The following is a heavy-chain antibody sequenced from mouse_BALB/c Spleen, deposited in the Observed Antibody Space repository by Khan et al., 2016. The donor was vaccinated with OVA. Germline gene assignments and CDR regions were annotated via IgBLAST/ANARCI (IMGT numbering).Heavy chain of an antibody. CDR1: GFTFTSYG. D-gene: IGHD1-1*01. V-gene: IGHV5-17*02. Sequence: EVELVESGGGLVQSGGSRKLSCAASGFTFTSYGMHWIRQAPEKGLEWVAYISSDSNTIYYAATVKGRFTIFRDNPKNTLFLQMTSLRSGDTAMYFCATSYCYGYYFDYWGQGTTLTVSS. CDR2: ISSDSNTI. CDR3: ATSYCYGYYFDY. J-gene: IGHJ2*01.